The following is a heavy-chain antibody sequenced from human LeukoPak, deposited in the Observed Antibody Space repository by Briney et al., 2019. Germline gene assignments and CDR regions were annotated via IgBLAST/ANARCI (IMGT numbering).Heavy chain of an antibody. CDR1: GGSISSYY. CDR3: AREGGSHTGCYYMDV. Sequence: SETLSLTCIVSGGSISSYYWNWIRQSAGKGLEWIGRIYIGGSTSYNPSLKSRVTMSVDTSKIQFSLNLTSVTAADTAVYYCAREGGSHTGCYYMDVWGKGTTVTVSS. D-gene: IGHD1-26*01. CDR2: IYIGGST. V-gene: IGHV4-4*07. J-gene: IGHJ6*03.